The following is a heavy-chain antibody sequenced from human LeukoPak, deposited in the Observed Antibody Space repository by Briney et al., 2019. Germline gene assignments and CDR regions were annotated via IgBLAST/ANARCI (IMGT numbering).Heavy chain of an antibody. J-gene: IGHJ4*02. CDR3: TRGGDLSTVAGALAY. V-gene: IGHV3-49*04. CDR2: IRSNPYGGTT. Sequence: GGSLRLSCTASGFTFRDYTMSWVRQAPGKGREWVCFIRSNPYGGTTEYAASVKGRFTISRDDSKSIAYLQMNSLKTEDTAVYYCTRGGDLSTVAGALAYWGQGTLVTVSS. CDR1: GFTFRDYT. D-gene: IGHD6-19*01.